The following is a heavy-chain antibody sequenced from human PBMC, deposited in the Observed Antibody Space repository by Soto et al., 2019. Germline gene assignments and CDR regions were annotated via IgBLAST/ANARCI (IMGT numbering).Heavy chain of an antibody. D-gene: IGHD3-10*01. V-gene: IGHV3-13*01. CDR3: ARGRSFSYDSTPPPMFDP. J-gene: IGHJ5*02. CDR2: IGTLSDT. CDR1: GFTFSTFD. Sequence: GGSLRLSCAGSGFTFSTFDIHWVRQAPGKGLEWVSGIGTLSDTFYAASVQGRFTISRQNAKNSVYLQMNSLRAGGTAFYYCARGRSFSYDSTPPPMFDPWGQGTLVTVSS.